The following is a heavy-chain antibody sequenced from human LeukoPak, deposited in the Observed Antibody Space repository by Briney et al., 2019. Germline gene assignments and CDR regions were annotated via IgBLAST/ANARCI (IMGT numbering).Heavy chain of an antibody. J-gene: IGHJ6*03. V-gene: IGHV1-18*01. CDR3: ARMASTIFGVVDYYYFYMDV. CDR1: GYTFTSFG. D-gene: IGHD3-3*01. Sequence: GASVKVSCKASGYTFTSFGVSWVRQAPGQGLEWMGWISGYKGNTNYGQKFQDRVTMTTDTSTSTVYMELRSLRSDDTAVYYCARMASTIFGVVDYYYFYMDVWGKGTTVTVSS. CDR2: ISGYKGNT.